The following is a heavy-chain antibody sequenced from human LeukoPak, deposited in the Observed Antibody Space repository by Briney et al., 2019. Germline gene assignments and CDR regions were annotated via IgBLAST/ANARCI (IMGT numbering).Heavy chain of an antibody. CDR3: AKDIEYSSTSSLDY. J-gene: IGHJ4*02. CDR2: IWYDGSNK. D-gene: IGHD2-2*01. CDR1: GFTFSSYG. Sequence: PGGSLRLSCAASGFTFSSYGMHWVRQAPGKGLEWVAVIWYDGSNKYYADSVKGRFTISRDNSKNTLYLQMNSLRAEDTAVYYCAKDIEYSSTSSLDYWGQGTLVTVSS. V-gene: IGHV3-33*06.